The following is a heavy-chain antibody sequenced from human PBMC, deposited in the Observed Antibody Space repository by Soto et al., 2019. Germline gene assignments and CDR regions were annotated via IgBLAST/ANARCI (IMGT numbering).Heavy chain of an antibody. Sequence: PSETLSLTCTVSGVSISSSSYYWGWIRQPPGKGLEWIGSIYYSGSTYYNPSLKSRVTMSVDTSKNQFSLKLSSVTAADTGVYYCARYSAASGTYYFDYWGPGTLVTVSS. CDR1: GVSISSSSYY. D-gene: IGHD6-13*01. CDR2: IYYSGST. CDR3: ARYSAASGTYYFDY. V-gene: IGHV4-39*01. J-gene: IGHJ4*01.